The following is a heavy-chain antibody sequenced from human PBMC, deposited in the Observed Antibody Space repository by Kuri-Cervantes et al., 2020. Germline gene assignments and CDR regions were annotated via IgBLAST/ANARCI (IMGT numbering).Heavy chain of an antibody. CDR1: GFTFSDYY. J-gene: IGHJ4*02. D-gene: IGHD3-22*01. CDR3: ARGAYYDSSGYYPSVG. CDR2: ISSSGSTI. Sequence: GGSLRLSCAASGFTFSDYYMSWIRQAPGKGLEWVSYISSSGSTIYYADSVKGRFTISRDNAKNTLYLQLNSLRAEDTAVYYCARGAYYDSSGYYPSVGWGQGTLVTVSS. V-gene: IGHV3-11*04.